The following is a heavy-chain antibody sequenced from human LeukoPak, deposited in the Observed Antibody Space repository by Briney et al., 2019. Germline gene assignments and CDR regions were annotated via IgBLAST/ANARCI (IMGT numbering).Heavy chain of an antibody. CDR3: ARHGGYDILTGYYRYNWFDP. CDR1: GYSFTSYW. CDR2: IYPGDSDT. D-gene: IGHD3-9*01. J-gene: IGHJ5*02. Sequence: GESLKISCKGSGYSFTSYWIGWVRQMPGKGLEWMGIIYPGDSDTRYSPSFQGQVTISADKSINTAYLQWSSLKASDTAMYYCARHGGYDILTGYYRYNWFDPWGQGTLVTVSS. V-gene: IGHV5-51*01.